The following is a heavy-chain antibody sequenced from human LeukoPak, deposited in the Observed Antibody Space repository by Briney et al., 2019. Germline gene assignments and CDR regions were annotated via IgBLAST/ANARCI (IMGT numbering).Heavy chain of an antibody. D-gene: IGHD3-16*02. Sequence: DSVKVSCKISGYTLTELYMHWVRQAPGKGLEWMGGFDPEDGETIYAQKFQGRVTMTEDTSTDTAYMELSSLRSEDTAVYYCATGYYDYIWGSYRPNAYENWGQGTLVTVSS. V-gene: IGHV1-24*01. CDR2: FDPEDGET. CDR3: ATGYYDYIWGSYRPNAYEN. J-gene: IGHJ4*02. CDR1: GYTLTELY.